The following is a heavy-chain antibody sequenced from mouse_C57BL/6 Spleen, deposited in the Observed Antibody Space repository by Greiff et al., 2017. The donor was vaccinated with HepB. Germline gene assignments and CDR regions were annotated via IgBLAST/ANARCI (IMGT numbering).Heavy chain of an antibody. CDR3: ARSLGLYYFDY. CDR1: GFTFSSYA. Sequence: EVNVVESGGGLVKPGGSLKLSCAASGFTFSSYAMSWVRQTPEKRLEWVATISDGGSYTYYPDNVKGRFTISRDNAKNNLYLQMGHLKSEDTAMYYCARSLGLYYFDYWGQGTTLTVSS. V-gene: IGHV5-4*03. D-gene: IGHD4-1*01. J-gene: IGHJ2*01. CDR2: ISDGGSYT.